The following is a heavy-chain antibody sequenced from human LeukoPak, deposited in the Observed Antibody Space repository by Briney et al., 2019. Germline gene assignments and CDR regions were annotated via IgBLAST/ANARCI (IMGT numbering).Heavy chain of an antibody. CDR3: ARVSTAVSLAIDY. CDR2: ISSSSSYT. D-gene: IGHD6-13*01. V-gene: IGHV3-11*06. CDR1: GFTFSDYY. Sequence: GGSLRLSCAASGFTFSDYYMNWIRQAPGKGLEWVSKISSSSSYTNYADSVKGRFTISRDNAKNSLYLQMNSLRAEDTAVYYCARVSTAVSLAIDYWGQGTLVTVST. J-gene: IGHJ4*02.